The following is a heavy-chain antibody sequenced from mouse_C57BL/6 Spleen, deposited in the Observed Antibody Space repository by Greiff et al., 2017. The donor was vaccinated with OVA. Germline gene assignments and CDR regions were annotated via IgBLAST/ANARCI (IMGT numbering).Heavy chain of an antibody. CDR1: GYTFTDYY. J-gene: IGHJ4*01. CDR3: ESYYSNSYAMDY. V-gene: IGHV1-76*01. D-gene: IGHD2-5*01. CDR2: IYPGSGTT. Sequence: VQLQQSGAELVRPGASVKLSCKASGYTFTDYYINWVKQRPGQGLEWIARIYPGSGTTYYNEKFKGKATLTAENPSSTAYMQLSSLTSEDSAVYYCESYYSNSYAMDYWGQGTSVTVSS.